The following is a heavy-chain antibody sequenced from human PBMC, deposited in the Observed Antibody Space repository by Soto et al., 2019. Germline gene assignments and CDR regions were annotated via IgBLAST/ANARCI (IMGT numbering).Heavy chain of an antibody. CDR1: GYSMSSGFY. CDR3: ARERSFARPAGWFEP. D-gene: IGHD6-13*01. Sequence: PSDTLSLTCDVSGYSMSSGFYCGWIRQTPGKGLEWIGSVYHSGATYYNPSLQSRVSISVDTSKSQFSLKLISATAADTGTYYCARERSFARPAGWFEPWGQGTQVTVSS. V-gene: IGHV4-38-2*02. CDR2: VYHSGAT. J-gene: IGHJ5*02.